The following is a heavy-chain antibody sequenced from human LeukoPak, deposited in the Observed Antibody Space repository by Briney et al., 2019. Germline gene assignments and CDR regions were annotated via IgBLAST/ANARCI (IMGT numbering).Heavy chain of an antibody. J-gene: IGHJ4*02. V-gene: IGHV1-3*01. Sequence: ASVKVSCKASGYTFTSYAMHWVRQGPGQRLEWMGWINAGNGNTKYSQKFQGRVTITRDTSASTAYMELSSLRSEDTAVYYCARGRIYDILTGYGGALDYWGQGTLVTVSS. CDR3: ARGRIYDILTGYGGALDY. CDR2: INAGNGNT. CDR1: GYTFTSYA. D-gene: IGHD3-9*01.